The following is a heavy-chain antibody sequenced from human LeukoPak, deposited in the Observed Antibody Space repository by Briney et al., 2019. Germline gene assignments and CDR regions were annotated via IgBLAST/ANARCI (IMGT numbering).Heavy chain of an antibody. CDR1: GGSINSDY. D-gene: IGHD4/OR15-4a*01. Sequence: SETLSLTCTVSGGSINSDYWSWIRQPPGKGLEWIGYIYYSGSTNYNPSLESRVTISVDTSKKQFSLRLSSVTAADTAVYYCARRSMVRTVGYYYSMDVWGRGTTVTVSS. V-gene: IGHV4-59*08. CDR2: IYYSGST. CDR3: ARRSMVRTVGYYYSMDV. J-gene: IGHJ6*02.